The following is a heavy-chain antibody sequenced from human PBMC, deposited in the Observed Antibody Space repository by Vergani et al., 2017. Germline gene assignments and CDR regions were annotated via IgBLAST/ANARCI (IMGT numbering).Heavy chain of an antibody. D-gene: IGHD1-7*01. CDR3: ARRRITGTTGVDY. CDR1: GGSFSGYY. Sequence: QVQLQQWGAGLLKPSETLSLTCAVYGGSFSGYYWSWIRQPPGKGLEWSGEINHSGSTNYNPSLKSRVTISVDTSKNQFSLKLSSVTAADTAVYYCARRRITGTTGVDYWGQGTLVTVSS. J-gene: IGHJ4*02. CDR2: INHSGST. V-gene: IGHV4-34*01.